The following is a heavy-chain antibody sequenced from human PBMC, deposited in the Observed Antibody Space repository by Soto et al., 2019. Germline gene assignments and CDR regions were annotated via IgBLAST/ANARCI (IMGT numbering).Heavy chain of an antibody. D-gene: IGHD6-13*01. CDR3: ARTYSSSWAYPTPYFDY. J-gene: IGHJ4*02. Sequence: QLQLQESGPGLVKPSETLSLTCTVSGGSISSSSYYWGWIRQPPGKGLEWIGSIYYSGSTYYNPSLKSRVTISVDTSKNQFSLKLSSVTAADTAVYYCARTYSSSWAYPTPYFDYWGQGTLVTVSS. CDR2: IYYSGST. CDR1: GGSISSSSYY. V-gene: IGHV4-39*01.